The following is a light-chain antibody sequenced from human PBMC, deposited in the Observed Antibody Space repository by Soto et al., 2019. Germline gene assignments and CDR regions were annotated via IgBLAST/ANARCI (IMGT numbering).Light chain of an antibody. CDR3: NSYTTLSNRV. V-gene: IGLV2-8*01. Sequence: QSVLTQPPSASGSPGQSVTISCTGTISDVGAYDYVSWYQQHPGKAPKLMIYESNKRPSGVPDRFSGSKSGNKASLTVSGLQAEDEANYYCNSYTTLSNRVFGTGTKVTVL. J-gene: IGLJ1*01. CDR2: ESN. CDR1: ISDVGAYDY.